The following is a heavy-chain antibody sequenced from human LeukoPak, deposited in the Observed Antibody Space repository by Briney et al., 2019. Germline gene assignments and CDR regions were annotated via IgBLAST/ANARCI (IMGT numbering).Heavy chain of an antibody. CDR2: ISHTGRTI. J-gene: IGHJ4*02. CDR3: ARSLLGQWLVRRSFDY. Sequence: GGSLRLSCAASGFDGSHYYMAWIRQAPGKGLEWVSYISHTGRTISYADSLKGRFTISRDNGKNSLYLHMNSLRAEDTAVYYCARSLLGQWLVRRSFDYWGQGTLVTVSS. D-gene: IGHD6-19*01. CDR1: GFDGSHYY. V-gene: IGHV3-11*04.